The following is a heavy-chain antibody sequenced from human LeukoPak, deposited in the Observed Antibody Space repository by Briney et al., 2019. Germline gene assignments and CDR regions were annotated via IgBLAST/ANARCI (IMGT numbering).Heavy chain of an antibody. CDR1: GGSFGGYY. Sequence: SETLSLTCAVYGGSFGGYYWSWIRQPPGKGLEGIGEINHSGSTNYNPSLKSRVTISVDTSKNQFSLKLSSVTAADTAVYYCARVVRRYYYDSSGPMGTYYFDYWGQGTLVTVSS. CDR3: ARVVRRYYYDSSGPMGTYYFDY. J-gene: IGHJ4*02. D-gene: IGHD3-22*01. V-gene: IGHV4-34*01. CDR2: INHSGST.